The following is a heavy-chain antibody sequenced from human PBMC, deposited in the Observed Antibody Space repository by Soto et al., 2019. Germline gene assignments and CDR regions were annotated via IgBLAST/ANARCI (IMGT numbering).Heavy chain of an antibody. V-gene: IGHV3-23*01. Sequence: GGSLRLSCAASGFTFSSYAMSWVRQAPGKGLEWVSAISGSGGSTYYADSVKGRFTISRDNSKNTLYLQMNSLRAEDTAVYYCAGGAVYGTDHYYRGMDVWGQGSPVTVSS. CDR2: ISGSGGST. CDR1: GFTFSSYA. CDR3: AGGAVYGTDHYYRGMDV. D-gene: IGHD4-17*01. J-gene: IGHJ6*02.